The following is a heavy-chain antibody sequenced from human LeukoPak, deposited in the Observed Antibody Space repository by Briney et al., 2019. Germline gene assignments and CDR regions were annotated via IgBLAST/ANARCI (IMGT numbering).Heavy chain of an antibody. V-gene: IGHV4-4*07. CDR3: AKLAPRGGFDN. CDR1: GGSISNDY. D-gene: IGHD3-3*02. CDR2: IYITGTS. Sequence: PSETLSLTCTVSGGSISNDYWGWVRQPAGKGLEWIGHIYITGTSNYNPSLQSRVTMSLDTSKNKFSLKLTSVTAADTAVYYCAKLAPRGGFDNWGQGTMVTVSS. J-gene: IGHJ3*02.